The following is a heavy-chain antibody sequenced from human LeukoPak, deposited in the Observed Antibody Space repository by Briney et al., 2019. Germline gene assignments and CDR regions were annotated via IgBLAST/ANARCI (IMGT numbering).Heavy chain of an antibody. CDR1: GGSISNYY. J-gene: IGHJ5*02. D-gene: IGHD3-9*01. CDR3: ARTHFDSLGWFDP. V-gene: IGHV4-59*04. Sequence: SETLSLTCTVSGGSISNYYWSWIRQSPGKGLEWIANINYGGHTYYNPSVKSRVTLSVDVSKNRFSLNLTSVTAADTALYFCARTHFDSLGWFDPWGQGIQVIVSS. CDR2: INYGGHT.